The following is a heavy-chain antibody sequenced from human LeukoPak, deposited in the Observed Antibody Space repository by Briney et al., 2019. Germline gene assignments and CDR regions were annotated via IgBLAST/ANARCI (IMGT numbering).Heavy chain of an antibody. CDR3: VRDDRLRGSYYKGMDV. Sequence: PSETLSLTCTVSGGSISSSSYYWAWIRQPPGKGLEWIGSIFYRGSTYYNPSLKSRVTILADTSKNEFSLKLTYVTAADTAVYYCVRDDRLRGSYYKGMDVWGQGTTVTVSS. J-gene: IGHJ6*02. CDR1: GGSISSSSYY. D-gene: IGHD3-10*01. V-gene: IGHV4-39*07. CDR2: IFYRGST.